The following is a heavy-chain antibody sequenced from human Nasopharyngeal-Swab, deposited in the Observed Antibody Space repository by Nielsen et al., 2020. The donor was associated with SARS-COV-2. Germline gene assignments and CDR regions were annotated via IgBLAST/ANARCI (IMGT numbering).Heavy chain of an antibody. V-gene: IGHV3-33*01. CDR1: GFTFSSYG. Sequence: GESLKISCAASGFTFSSYGMHWVRQAPGKGLEWVAVIWYDGSNKYYADSVKGRFTISRDNAKNSLYLQMNSLRDEDTAVYYCARDPNSYYDILTGMPGFDPWGQGTLVTVSS. J-gene: IGHJ5*02. D-gene: IGHD3-9*01. CDR3: ARDPNSYYDILTGMPGFDP. CDR2: IWYDGSNK.